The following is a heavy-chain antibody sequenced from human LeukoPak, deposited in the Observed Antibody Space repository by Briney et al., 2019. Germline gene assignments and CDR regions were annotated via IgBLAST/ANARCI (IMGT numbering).Heavy chain of an antibody. V-gene: IGHV3-33*01. CDR1: GFTFSSNG. J-gene: IGHJ4*02. Sequence: GRSLRLSCAASGFTFSSNGMHWVRQAPGKGLEWVAVIWYDGSNKCYADSVKGRFTISRDNSKNTLYLQMNSLRAEDTAVYYCARAEKIAVAGMGYYFDYWGQGTLVTVSS. D-gene: IGHD6-19*01. CDR2: IWYDGSNK. CDR3: ARAEKIAVAGMGYYFDY.